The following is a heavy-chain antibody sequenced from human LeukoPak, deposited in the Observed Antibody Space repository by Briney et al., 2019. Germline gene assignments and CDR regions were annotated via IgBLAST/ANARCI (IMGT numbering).Heavy chain of an antibody. CDR1: GFTFSSYN. CDR3: AREKGGATSDY. D-gene: IGHD1-26*01. CDR2: ISSSSSYI. V-gene: IGHV3-21*01. Sequence: GGSLRLPCAASGFTFSSYNMNWVRQAPGKGLEWVSSISSSSSYIYYADSVKGRFTISRDNAKNSLYLQMNSLRAEDTAVYYCAREKGGATSDYWGQGTLVTVSS. J-gene: IGHJ4*02.